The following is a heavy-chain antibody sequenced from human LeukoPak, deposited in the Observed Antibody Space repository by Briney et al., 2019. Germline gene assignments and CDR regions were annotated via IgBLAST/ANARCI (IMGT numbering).Heavy chain of an antibody. V-gene: IGHV3-23*01. J-gene: IGHJ2*01. CDR2: VSGSGGST. CDR1: GFTFSSYA. CDR3: AREAGTGERWYFDL. D-gene: IGHD7-27*01. Sequence: GGSLRLSCAASGFTFSSYAMSWVRQAPGKGLEWVSSVSGSGGSTYYADSVKGRFTISRDNARNSLYLQMNSLRAEDTAVYYCAREAGTGERWYFDLWGRGTLVTVSS.